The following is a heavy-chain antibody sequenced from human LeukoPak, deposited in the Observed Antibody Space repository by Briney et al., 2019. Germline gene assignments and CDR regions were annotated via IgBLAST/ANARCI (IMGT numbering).Heavy chain of an antibody. V-gene: IGHV3-7*03. D-gene: IGHD2-2*01. CDR1: GFTFSSYW. CDR3: ARVYCSSTSCYVIDIVAAEYCFDY. Sequence: PGGSLRLSCAASGFTFSSYWMSWVRQAPGKGLEWVANIKQDGSEKYYVDSVKGRFTISRDNAKNSLYLQMNSLRAEDTAVYYCARVYCSSTSCYVIDIVAAEYCFDYWGQGTLVTVSS. J-gene: IGHJ4*02. CDR2: IKQDGSEK.